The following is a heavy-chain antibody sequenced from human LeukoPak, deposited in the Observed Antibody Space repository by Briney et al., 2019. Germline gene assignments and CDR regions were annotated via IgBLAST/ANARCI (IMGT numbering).Heavy chain of an antibody. D-gene: IGHD2-2*01. V-gene: IGHV4-38-2*02. CDR1: GYSISLGYY. CDR2: IYHSGST. J-gene: IGHJ4*02. Sequence: PSDTLSLTCSVSGYSISLGYYLGWIRPPPGKGLECIGSIYHSGSTYYNPSLKSRVTISVATSKNQFSLKLSSVTAADTAVYYCARADIVVVPAAFFDYWGQGTLVTVSS. CDR3: ARADIVVVPAAFFDY.